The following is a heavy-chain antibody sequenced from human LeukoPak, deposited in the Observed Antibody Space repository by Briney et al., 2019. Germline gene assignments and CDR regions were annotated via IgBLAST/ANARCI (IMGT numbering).Heavy chain of an antibody. CDR3: ARGKSGSYGTKGY. CDR2: IKQDGSEK. D-gene: IGHD1-26*01. CDR1: GFTFSSYW. J-gene: IGHJ4*02. V-gene: IGHV3-7*01. Sequence: GGSLRLSCVASGFTFSSYWMSWVRQAPGKGLECVADIKQDGSEKYYVDSVKGRFTVSRDNAKNSLYLQMNSLRVEDTAVYYCARGKSGSYGTKGYWGQGTLVTVSS.